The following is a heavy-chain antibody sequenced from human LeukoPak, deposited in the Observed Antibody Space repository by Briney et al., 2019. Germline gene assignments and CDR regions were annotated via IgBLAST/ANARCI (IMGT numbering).Heavy chain of an antibody. V-gene: IGHV5-51*01. CDR1: GYSFTNYW. CDR2: IYPADSDT. Sequence: GESLKISCKGSGYSFTNYWLGWVRQMPGKGLEWMGIIYPADSDTRYSPSFQGQVTISADKSFSTAYLQWSSLKASDTAMYYCARSTGSGSYRGAFDPWGQGTLVTVSS. CDR3: ARSTGSGSYRGAFDP. D-gene: IGHD3-10*01. J-gene: IGHJ5*02.